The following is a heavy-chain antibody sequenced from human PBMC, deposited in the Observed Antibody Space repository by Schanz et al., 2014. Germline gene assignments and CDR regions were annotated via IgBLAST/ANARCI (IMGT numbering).Heavy chain of an antibody. V-gene: IGHV1-69*04. J-gene: IGHJ5*02. CDR1: GDTLSSYG. CDR2: IIPNLGSA. Sequence: QVPLVQSGAEVKEPGSSVTVSCKASGDTLSSYGISWVRQAPGQGLEWMGRIIPNLGSANYAQKFQGRVTITADKSTSTVYMELSSLRSEDTAIYYCARGNTIFGVVILGWLDPWGQGTLVTVSS. CDR3: ARGNTIFGVVILGWLDP. D-gene: IGHD3-3*01.